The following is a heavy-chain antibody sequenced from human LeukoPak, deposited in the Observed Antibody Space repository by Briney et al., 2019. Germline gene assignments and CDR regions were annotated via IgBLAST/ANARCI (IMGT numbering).Heavy chain of an antibody. CDR1: GGSINSYY. V-gene: IGHV4-4*07. D-gene: IGHD4-23*01. CDR3: ARGGKATVVTL. J-gene: IGHJ4*02. CDR2: IYSSGST. Sequence: SETLSLTCTVSGGSINSYYWSWIRQPAGKGLEWIGRIYSSGSTNYNPSLKSRVSMSVDTSKNQFSLKLTSVTAADTAVYYCARGGKATVVTLWGQGILVTVSS.